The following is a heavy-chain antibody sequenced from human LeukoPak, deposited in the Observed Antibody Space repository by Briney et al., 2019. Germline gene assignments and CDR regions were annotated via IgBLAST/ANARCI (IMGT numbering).Heavy chain of an antibody. CDR2: ISYDGSNK. CDR1: GFTFSSYG. D-gene: IGHD5-12*01. J-gene: IGHJ4*02. CDR3: AKDHSVIVATN. Sequence: PGGSLRLSCAASGFTFSSYGMHWVRQAPGKGLEWVAVISYDGSNKYYADSVKGRFTISRDNSKNTLYLQMNSLRAEDTAVYYCAKDHSVIVATNWGQGTLVTVSS. V-gene: IGHV3-30*18.